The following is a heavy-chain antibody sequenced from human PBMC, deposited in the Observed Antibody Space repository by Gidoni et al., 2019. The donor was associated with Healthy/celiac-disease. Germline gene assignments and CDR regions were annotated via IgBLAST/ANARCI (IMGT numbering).Heavy chain of an antibody. CDR1: GGSFSGYY. CDR3: ARGGTFWSGYRRTLGYFDL. Sequence: QVQLQPCGAGLLKPSETLSLTCAVYGGSFSGYYWSWIRQPPGKGLEWIGEINHSGSTNYHPSLKSRVTISVDTSKNQFSLKLSSVTAADTAVYYCARGGTFWSGYRRTLGYFDLWCRGTLVTVSS. CDR2: INHSGST. V-gene: IGHV4-34*01. J-gene: IGHJ2*01. D-gene: IGHD3-3*01.